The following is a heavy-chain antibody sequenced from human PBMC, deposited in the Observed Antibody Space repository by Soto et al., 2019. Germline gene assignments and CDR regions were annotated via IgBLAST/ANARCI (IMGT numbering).Heavy chain of an antibody. CDR3: ASRNYYGSGSYHYYFDY. D-gene: IGHD3-10*01. Sequence: SETLSLTCRVSGGSFTDYYWSWIRQPPGRGLEWIGYIYNTGSTNYNPSLKSRVTISVDTSKNQFSLKLSSVTAADTAVYYCASRNYYGSGSYHYYFDYWGQGTLVTVSS. CDR1: GGSFTDYY. J-gene: IGHJ4*02. CDR2: IYNTGST. V-gene: IGHV4-59*08.